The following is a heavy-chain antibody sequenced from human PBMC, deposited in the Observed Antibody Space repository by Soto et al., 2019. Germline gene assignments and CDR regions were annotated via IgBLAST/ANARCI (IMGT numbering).Heavy chain of an antibody. CDR2: MNPNCGNT. D-gene: IGHD6-13*01. CDR1: GYTFTSYD. CDR3: ATGGIAALWGSYDY. V-gene: IGHV1-8*01. Sequence: GASVKVSCKASGYTFTSYDINWVRQATGQGLEWMGWMNPNCGNTGYAQKFQGRVTMTRNTSISTAYMELSSLRSEDTAVYYCATGGIAALWGSYDYWGQGTLVTVSS. J-gene: IGHJ4*02.